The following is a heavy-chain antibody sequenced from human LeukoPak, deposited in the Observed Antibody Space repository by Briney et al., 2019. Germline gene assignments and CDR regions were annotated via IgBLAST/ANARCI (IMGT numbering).Heavy chain of an antibody. V-gene: IGHV3-20*04. Sequence: GGSLRLSCAASGFTFDDYGMSWVRQAPGKGLEWVSGINWNGGSTGYADSVKGRFTISRDNAKNSLYLQMNSLRAEDTAVYYCAKDGFDYYDSSGYYYFNYWGQGTLVTVSS. CDR3: AKDGFDYYDSSGYYYFNY. CDR2: INWNGGST. J-gene: IGHJ4*02. CDR1: GFTFDDYG. D-gene: IGHD3-22*01.